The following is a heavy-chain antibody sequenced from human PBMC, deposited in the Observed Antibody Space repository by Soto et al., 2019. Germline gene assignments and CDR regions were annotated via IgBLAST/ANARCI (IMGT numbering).Heavy chain of an antibody. CDR3: ASHNYGSGSRYYYYGMDV. Sequence: GESLKISCKGSGYSFTSYWISWVRQMPGKGLEWMGRIDPSDSYANYSPSFQGHVTISADKSISTAYLQWSSLKASDTAMYYCASHNYGSGSRYYYYGMDVWGQGTTVTVSS. D-gene: IGHD3-10*01. V-gene: IGHV5-10-1*01. CDR1: GYSFTSYW. J-gene: IGHJ6*02. CDR2: IDPSDSYA.